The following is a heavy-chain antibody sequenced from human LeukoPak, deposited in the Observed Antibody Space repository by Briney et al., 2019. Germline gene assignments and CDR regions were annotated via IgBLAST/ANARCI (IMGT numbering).Heavy chain of an antibody. CDR1: GFTFSSYA. D-gene: IGHD3-10*01. J-gene: IGHJ4*02. CDR2: ISGSGGDT. V-gene: IGHV3-23*01. Sequence: PGGSLRLSCAASGFTFSSYAMSWVRQAPGKGLEWVSAISGSGGDTYYADSVKGRFTISRDNSKNTLYVQMNSLRAEDTAVYYYAEHPSMPRGPGYWGQGTLVTVSS. CDR3: AEHPSMPRGPGY.